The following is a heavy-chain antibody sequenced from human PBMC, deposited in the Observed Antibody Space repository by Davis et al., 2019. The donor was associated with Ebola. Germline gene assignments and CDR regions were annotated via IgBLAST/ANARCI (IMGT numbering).Heavy chain of an antibody. Sequence: GESLKISCAASGFTFSSYGMHWVRQAPGKGLEWVAVIWYDGSNKYYADSVKGRFTVSRDNAKSTVDLQMDNLRVEDTAVYYCVRELGYGAGRTNFDPWGRGTLVTVSS. CDR1: GFTFSSYG. J-gene: IGHJ5*02. D-gene: IGHD3-10*01. CDR2: IWYDGSNK. CDR3: VRELGYGAGRTNFDP. V-gene: IGHV3-33*01.